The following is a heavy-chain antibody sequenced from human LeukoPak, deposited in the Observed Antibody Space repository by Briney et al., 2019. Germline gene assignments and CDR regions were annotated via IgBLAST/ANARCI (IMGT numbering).Heavy chain of an antibody. CDR2: IYSGGST. CDR1: GFTVSSNY. J-gene: IGHJ5*02. Sequence: GGSLRLSCAASGFTVSSNYMSWVRQAPGKGLEWVSVIYSGGSTYYADSVKGRFSISRDNAKNSLYLQMNSLRAEDTAIYYCARAGWYYDSSAYYSWIDPWGQGTLVTVSS. CDR3: ARAGWYYDSSAYYSWIDP. D-gene: IGHD3-22*01. V-gene: IGHV3-53*05.